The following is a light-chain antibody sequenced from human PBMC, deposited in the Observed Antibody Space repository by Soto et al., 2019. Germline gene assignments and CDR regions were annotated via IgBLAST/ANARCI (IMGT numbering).Light chain of an antibody. Sequence: EIVLTQSPATLSLSPGERATLSCGASQTITSAYLAWYQLKPGLSPRLLFYDASNRATGVPDRFSGSGSGTDFTLTISRLEPEDFAVYYCQQYDTSPLTFGGGTKVEIK. J-gene: IGKJ4*01. CDR3: QQYDTSPLT. V-gene: IGKV3D-20*01. CDR2: DAS. CDR1: QTITSAY.